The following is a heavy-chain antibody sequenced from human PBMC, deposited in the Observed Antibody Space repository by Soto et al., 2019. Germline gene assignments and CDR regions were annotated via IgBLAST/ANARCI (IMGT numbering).Heavy chain of an antibody. CDR2: ISYDGSKK. CDR3: ARAGEYREFDY. CDR1: GFTFSNYA. V-gene: IGHV3-30-3*01. J-gene: IGHJ4*02. Sequence: QVQLVESGGGVVQPGRSLRLSCAASGFTFSNYAIHWVRQAPGKGLEWVAVISYDGSKKYYADSVKGRFTISRDNSKSTLYLQMNSLRVEHTAVYYCARAGEYREFDYWGQGTLVTVSS. D-gene: IGHD3-16*01.